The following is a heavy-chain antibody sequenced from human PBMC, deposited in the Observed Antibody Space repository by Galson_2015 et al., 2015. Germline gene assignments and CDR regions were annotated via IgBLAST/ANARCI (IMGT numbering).Heavy chain of an antibody. CDR1: GFTFSSYA. Sequence: SLRLSCAASGFTFSSYAMSWVRQAPGKGLEWVSAISGSGGNTYYADSVKGRFTISRDNSKNTLYLQMNSLRAEDTAVYYCAKDLGYYDFWSGSAFDIWGQGTMVTISS. D-gene: IGHD3-3*01. J-gene: IGHJ3*02. CDR2: ISGSGGNT. CDR3: AKDLGYYDFWSGSAFDI. V-gene: IGHV3-23*01.